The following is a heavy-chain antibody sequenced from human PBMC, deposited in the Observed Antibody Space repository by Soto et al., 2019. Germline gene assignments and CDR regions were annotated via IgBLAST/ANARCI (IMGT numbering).Heavy chain of an antibody. CDR2: IYYSGST. J-gene: IGHJ4*02. V-gene: IGHV4-30-4*01. CDR1: GGSISIGDYY. CDR3: ARGIPDPSGYVDN. D-gene: IGHD5-12*01. Sequence: SETLSLTCTVSGGSISIGDYYWSWIRQPPGKGLEWIGYIYYSGSTYYNPSLKSRVTISVDTSKNQFSLKLSSVTAADTAVYYCARGIPDPSGYVDNWGQGTLVTVSS.